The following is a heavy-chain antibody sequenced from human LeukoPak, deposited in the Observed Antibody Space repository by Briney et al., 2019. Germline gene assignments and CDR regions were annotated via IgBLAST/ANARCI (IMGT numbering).Heavy chain of an antibody. V-gene: IGHV1-2*02. J-gene: IGHJ4*02. D-gene: IGHD3-22*01. CDR3: ARDRSSSGYYPGY. CDR2: INPNSGGT. Sequence: ASVKVSCKASGYTFTGYYMHWVRQAPGQGLEWMGWINPNSGGTNYAQKFQGRVTMTRDTSISTAYMELSRLRSDDTAVYYCARDRSSSGYYPGYWGQGALVTVSS. CDR1: GYTFTGYY.